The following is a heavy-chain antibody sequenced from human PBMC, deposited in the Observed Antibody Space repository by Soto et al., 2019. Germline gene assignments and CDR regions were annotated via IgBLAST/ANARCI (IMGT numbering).Heavy chain of an antibody. CDR2: IRSRANNFAT. CDR3: ARGQGAAIGDYYYHGMDV. CDR1: GFIFSGSA. Sequence: EVQLVESGGGLVQPGGSLKLSCAASGFIFSGSAIHWVRQASGKGLEWVGRIRSRANNFATSSAASVKGRFTFSRDDSKNTAYLQMNTLKPEDTAVYYCARGQGAAIGDYYYHGMDVWGQGTTATVSS. J-gene: IGHJ6*02. V-gene: IGHV3-73*02. D-gene: IGHD2-2*02.